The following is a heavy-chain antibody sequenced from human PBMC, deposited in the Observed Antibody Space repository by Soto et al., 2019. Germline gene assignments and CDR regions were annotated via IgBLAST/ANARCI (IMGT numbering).Heavy chain of an antibody. Sequence: GGSLRLSCEVSGFSIGGNPMSWVRQAPGQGLEWVASIHTVGSTYYADSVQGRFTISRDNSKNTLFLQMNSLRVGDTAIYFCARGLNDDSWGKGTLVTVSS. V-gene: IGHV3-53*01. CDR1: GFSIGGNP. J-gene: IGHJ4*02. CDR2: IHTVGST. CDR3: ARGLNDDS. D-gene: IGHD1-1*01.